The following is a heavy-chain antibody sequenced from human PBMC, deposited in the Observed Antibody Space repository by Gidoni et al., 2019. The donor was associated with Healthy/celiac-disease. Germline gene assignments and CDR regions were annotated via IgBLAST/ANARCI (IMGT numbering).Heavy chain of an antibody. J-gene: IGHJ6*04. Sequence: EVQLLESGGGLVQPGGSLRLSCAASGFPFSSYAMSWVRQAPGKGLEWVSGISGSGSSTHYADSVKGRFTISRDNSKNTLYLQMNSLRAEDTAVYYCAKGGSVIAVAGTLGWVVWGKGTTVTVSS. CDR3: AKGGSVIAVAGTLGWVV. D-gene: IGHD6-19*01. CDR2: ISGSGSST. CDR1: GFPFSSYA. V-gene: IGHV3-23*01.